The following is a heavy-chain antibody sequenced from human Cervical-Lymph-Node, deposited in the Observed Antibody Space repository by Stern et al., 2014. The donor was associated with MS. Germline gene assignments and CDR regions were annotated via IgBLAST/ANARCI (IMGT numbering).Heavy chain of an antibody. CDR2: IYPGDSDT. CDR1: GYNFANNW. D-gene: IGHD3-3*01. V-gene: IGHV5-51*01. J-gene: IGHJ3*02. Sequence: EVQLVQSGAEVKKPGESLKISCKGSGYNFANNWIGWVRQMPGKGLEWMGIIYPGDSDTRYSPSFEGQVTISADKTISAAFLQWSSLKASDTAMYYCARRYTFGVVDAFDIWGQGTMVTVSS. CDR3: ARRYTFGVVDAFDI.